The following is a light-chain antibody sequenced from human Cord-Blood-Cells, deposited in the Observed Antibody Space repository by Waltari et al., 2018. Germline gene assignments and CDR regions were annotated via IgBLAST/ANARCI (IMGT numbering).Light chain of an antibody. CDR2: GAS. V-gene: IGKV3-15*01. CDR1: HSVSSN. Sequence: IALTQSPPTLSVSPGERATLSCRASHSVSSNSAWYQQKPGQAPRPLIYGASTRATGIPARFSGSGSGTEFTLTISSLQSEDFAVYYCQQYNNWPRTFGQGTKVEIK. J-gene: IGKJ1*01. CDR3: QQYNNWPRT.